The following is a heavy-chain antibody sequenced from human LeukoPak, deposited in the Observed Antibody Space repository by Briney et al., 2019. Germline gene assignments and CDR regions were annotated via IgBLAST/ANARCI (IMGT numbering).Heavy chain of an antibody. CDR1: GFIFSSYS. J-gene: IGHJ4*02. CDR2: ISGSGSST. D-gene: IGHD3-10*01. CDR3: ATSRSGSYHLFDY. Sequence: GGSLRLSCAASGFIFSSYSMSWVRQAPGKGLEWVSVISGSGSSTYYADSVKGRFTISRDNSKNTLFLQMNSLRAEDTAVYYCATSRSGSYHLFDYWGQETLVTVSS. V-gene: IGHV3-23*01.